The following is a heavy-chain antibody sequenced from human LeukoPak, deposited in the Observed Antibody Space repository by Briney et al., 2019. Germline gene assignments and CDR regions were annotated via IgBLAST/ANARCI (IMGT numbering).Heavy chain of an antibody. CDR1: GFTLSSYS. J-gene: IGHJ4*02. CDR2: ISSSSSYI. Sequence: GGSLRLSCAASGFTLSSYSMNWVRQAPGKGLEWVSSISSSSSYIYYADSVKGRFTISRDNAKNSLYLQMNSLRAEDTAVYYCAREGGVITTLDYWGQGTLVTVSS. CDR3: AREGGVITTLDY. D-gene: IGHD3-10*01. V-gene: IGHV3-21*01.